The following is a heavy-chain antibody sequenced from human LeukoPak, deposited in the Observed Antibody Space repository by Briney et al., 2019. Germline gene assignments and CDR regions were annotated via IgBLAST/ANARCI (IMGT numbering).Heavy chain of an antibody. J-gene: IGHJ5*02. Sequence: TSETLSLTCTVSGGSISSYYWSWIRQPPGKGLEWIGYIYYSGSTNYNPSLKSRVTISVDTSKNQFSLKLSSVTAAATAVYYCARQWMVRGVRADWLDPWGQGTLVTVSS. CDR3: ARQWMVRGVRADWLDP. CDR2: IYYSGST. D-gene: IGHD3-10*01. CDR1: GGSISSYY. V-gene: IGHV4-59*08.